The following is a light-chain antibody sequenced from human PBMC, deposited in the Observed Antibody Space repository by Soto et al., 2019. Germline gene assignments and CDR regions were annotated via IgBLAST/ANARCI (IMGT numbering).Light chain of an antibody. Sequence: EVVLTQSPYTLSLPPGERATLSCRASQRISSYLAWYQQKPGQAPRLLIYDASSRATGIPARFSGSGSGTDFTLTISSLEPEDFAVYYCQQLTDWPPQWTLGQGTKVDIK. V-gene: IGKV3-11*01. CDR1: QRISSY. J-gene: IGKJ1*01. CDR3: QQLTDWPPQWT. CDR2: DAS.